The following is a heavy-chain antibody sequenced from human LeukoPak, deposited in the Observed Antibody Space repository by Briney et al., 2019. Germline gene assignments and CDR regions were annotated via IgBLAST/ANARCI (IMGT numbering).Heavy chain of an antibody. CDR1: GFRISDYY. V-gene: IGHV3-11*04. J-gene: IGHJ4*02. CDR3: ARESRRSADY. Sequence: GSLRLSCAASGFRISDYYMGWIRQAPGKGLEWVSYISSSGSAIYYPDSVKGRFTISRDNAKNSLYLQMTSLRAEDTAVYYCARESRRSADYWGQGTLVSVSS. CDR2: ISSSGSAI. D-gene: IGHD3-3*01.